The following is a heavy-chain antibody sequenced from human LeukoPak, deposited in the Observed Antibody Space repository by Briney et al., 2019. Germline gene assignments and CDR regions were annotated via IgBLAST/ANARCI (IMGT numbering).Heavy chain of an antibody. D-gene: IGHD6-13*01. CDR2: MSYSGST. CDR1: GGSITSDF. Sequence: KPSETLSLTCTVSGGSITSDFWSWMRPPPGKGLEWIGHMSYSGSTSYNPSLKSRVTISVDTSKNQFSLKLSSVTAADTAVYYCARTYSTYYFDYWGQGTLVTVSS. J-gene: IGHJ4*02. V-gene: IGHV4-59*01. CDR3: ARTYSTYYFDY.